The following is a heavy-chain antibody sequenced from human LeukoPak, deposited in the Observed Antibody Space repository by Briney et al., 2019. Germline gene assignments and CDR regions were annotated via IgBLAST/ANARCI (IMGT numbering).Heavy chain of an antibody. V-gene: IGHV1-2*02. CDR1: GYTFSGYY. CDR3: ARARYYGSGSYVAFDY. D-gene: IGHD3-10*01. CDR2: INPNSGGT. Sequence: ASVKVSCKASGYTFSGYYMHWVRQAPGQGLEWMGWINPNSGGTNYAQKFQGRVTMTRDTSISTAYMELSRLRSDDTAVYYCARARYYGSGSYVAFDYWGQGTLVTVSS. J-gene: IGHJ4*02.